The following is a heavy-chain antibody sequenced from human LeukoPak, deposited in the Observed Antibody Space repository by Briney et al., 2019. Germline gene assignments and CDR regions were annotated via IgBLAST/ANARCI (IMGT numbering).Heavy chain of an antibody. V-gene: IGHV4-39*07. J-gene: IGHJ4*02. Sequence: SETLSLTCTVSGGSISSSSYYWGWIRQPPGKGLEWIGSIYYSGSTYYNPSLKSRVTISVDTSKNQFSLKLSSVTAADTAVYYYAREGGSSSSQNYWGQGTLVTVSS. D-gene: IGHD6-13*01. CDR3: AREGGSSSSQNY. CDR1: GGSISSSSYY. CDR2: IYYSGST.